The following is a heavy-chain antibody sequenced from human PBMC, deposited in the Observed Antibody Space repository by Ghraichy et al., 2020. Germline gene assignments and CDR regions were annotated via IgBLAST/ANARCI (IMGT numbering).Heavy chain of an antibody. J-gene: IGHJ4*02. Sequence: GGSLRLSCLASGFTFSSHTMYWVRQAPGKGLEYVSAIGPNGNGPWYTDSVKGRFTISRDNSKSTLYLQMSSLRSDDTAVFYCANDLHSSDWCWGQGTLVTVSS. CDR1: GFTFSSHT. CDR2: IGPNGNGP. CDR3: ANDLHSSDWC. V-gene: IGHV3-64D*06. D-gene: IGHD6-19*01.